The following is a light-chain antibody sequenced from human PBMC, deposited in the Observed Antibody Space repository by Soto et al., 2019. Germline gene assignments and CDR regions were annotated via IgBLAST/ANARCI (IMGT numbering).Light chain of an antibody. CDR1: QRISSN. V-gene: IGKV3-15*01. Sequence: EVVMTQSPATLSVSPGERATLYCKASQRISSNLAWYQQKPGQPPRLLIYGASTRATGISARFSGSGSGTDFTLTISRLEPEDFAVYYCQHYVTSLTTFGQGTKVDIK. J-gene: IGKJ1*01. CDR2: GAS. CDR3: QHYVTSLTT.